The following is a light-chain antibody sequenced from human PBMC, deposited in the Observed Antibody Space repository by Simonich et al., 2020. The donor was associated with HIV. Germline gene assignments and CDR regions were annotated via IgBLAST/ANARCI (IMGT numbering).Light chain of an antibody. CDR1: QGISSY. CDR3: QQYNHWPFS. CDR2: KVS. J-gene: IGKJ3*01. V-gene: IGKV1-8*01. Sequence: AIRMTQSPSSLSASTGDRVTITCRASQGISSYLAWYQQKPGKAPKLLIYKVSSLESGVPSRFSGSGSGTEFTLTISSMQSEDFAVYYCQQYNHWPFSFGPGTKVDIK.